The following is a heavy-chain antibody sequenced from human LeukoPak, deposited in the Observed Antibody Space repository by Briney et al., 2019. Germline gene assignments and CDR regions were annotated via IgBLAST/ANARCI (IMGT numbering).Heavy chain of an antibody. J-gene: IGHJ4*02. V-gene: IGHV3-23*01. Sequence: GGSLRLSCAASGFTFSNYAMSWVRQAPGKGLEWVSAISGSGGSTYYADSVKGRFTISRDTSKNTLGLQMNSLRVEDTAVYYCAKAPVFTAAIEGIDYWGQGTLVTVSS. CDR2: ISGSGGST. CDR3: AKAPVFTAAIEGIDY. D-gene: IGHD2-2*01. CDR1: GFTFSNYA.